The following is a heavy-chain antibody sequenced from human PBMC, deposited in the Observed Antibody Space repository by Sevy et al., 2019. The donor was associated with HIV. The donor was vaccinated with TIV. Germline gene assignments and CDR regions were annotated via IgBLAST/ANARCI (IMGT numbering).Heavy chain of an antibody. V-gene: IGHV1-69*13. CDR3: ARHSDTALVFAYYYGMDV. J-gene: IGHJ6*02. CDR1: GGTFSSYA. D-gene: IGHD5-18*01. Sequence: ATVKVSCKASGGTFSSYAINWVRQAPRQGLERKGVVIPRSRTTDSAQKFQDRVTLSADESTNTAYMELSRLRSEDTAVYYCARHSDTALVFAYYYGMDVWGQGTTVTVSS. CDR2: VIPRSRTT.